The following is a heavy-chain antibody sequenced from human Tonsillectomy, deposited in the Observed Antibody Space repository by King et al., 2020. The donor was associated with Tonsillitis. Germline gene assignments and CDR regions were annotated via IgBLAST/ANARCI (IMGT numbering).Heavy chain of an antibody. CDR3: ARGITMVRGVLPFDY. J-gene: IGHJ4*02. V-gene: IGHV1-3*01. D-gene: IGHD3-10*01. CDR2: INAGNGNT. Sequence: QLVQSGAEVKKPGASVKVSCKASGYTFTSYAMHWVRQAPGQRLEWMGWINAGNGNTKYSQKFQGRVTITRDTSASTAYMELSSLRSEDTAVYYCARGITMVRGVLPFDYWGQGTLVTVSS. CDR1: GYTFTSYA.